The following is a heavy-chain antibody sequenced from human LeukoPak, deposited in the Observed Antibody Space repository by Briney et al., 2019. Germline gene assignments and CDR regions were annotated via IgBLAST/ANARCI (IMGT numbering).Heavy chain of an antibody. CDR3: ARGDSGSYYFDY. D-gene: IGHD1-26*01. Sequence: GGSLRLSCAASGFTFSSYEMNWVRQATGKGLEWVSYISSSSSTIYYAGAVKGRFTISRDNAKNSLYLQMNSLRAEDTAVYDCARGDSGSYYFDYWGQGTLVTVSS. CDR1: GFTFSSYE. V-gene: IGHV3-48*03. J-gene: IGHJ4*02. CDR2: ISSSSSTI.